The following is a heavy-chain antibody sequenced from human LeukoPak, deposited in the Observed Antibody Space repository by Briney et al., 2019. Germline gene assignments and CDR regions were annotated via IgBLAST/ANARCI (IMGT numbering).Heavy chain of an antibody. CDR1: GGTFSSYA. D-gene: IGHD3-22*01. J-gene: IGHJ4*02. CDR2: IIPIFGTA. Sequence: SVKVSCKASGGTFSSYAISWVRQAPGQGLEWMGGIIPIFGTANYAQKFQGRVTITADESTSTAYMELSSLRSEDTAVYYCASSLNYYDSSGYRITIFDYWGQGTLVTVSS. CDR3: ASSLNYYDSSGYRITIFDY. V-gene: IGHV1-69*13.